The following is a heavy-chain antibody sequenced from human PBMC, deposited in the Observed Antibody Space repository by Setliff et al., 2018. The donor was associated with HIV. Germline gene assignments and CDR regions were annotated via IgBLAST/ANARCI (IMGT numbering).Heavy chain of an antibody. CDR3: AKNRNLVVVISTFDC. V-gene: IGHV3-48*03. J-gene: IGHJ4*02. CDR1: GFTFSNYE. CDR2: ITGSGDTI. Sequence: GGSLRLSCAASGFTFSNYEMSWVRQAPGKGPEWVSYITGSGDTIYYADSVKGRLTMSRDNAKDSVYLQMNTLRVEDTAVYYCAKNRNLVVVISTFDCWGQGTLVTVSS. D-gene: IGHD3-22*01.